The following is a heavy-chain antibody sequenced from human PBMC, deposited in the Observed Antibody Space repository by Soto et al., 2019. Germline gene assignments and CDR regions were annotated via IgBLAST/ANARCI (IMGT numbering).Heavy chain of an antibody. V-gene: IGHV4-31*03. Sequence: QVQLQESGPGLVMPSQTLSLTCTVSGCSISSGVHFWSWIRRHPGKGLQWIGYIYSTESTYYNPSLRSRVFISVDASMNQFSLHLTSVTAAYTALYYCARQYCATPRCPIGGGFDIWGRGTMVSVSS. CDR2: IYSTEST. CDR3: ARQYCATPRCPIGGGFDI. J-gene: IGHJ3*02. D-gene: IGHD2-2*01. CDR1: GCSISSGVHF.